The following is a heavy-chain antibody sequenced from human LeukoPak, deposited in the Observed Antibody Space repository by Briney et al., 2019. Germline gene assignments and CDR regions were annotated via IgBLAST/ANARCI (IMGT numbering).Heavy chain of an antibody. CDR2: ISYDGSNK. J-gene: IGHJ4*02. CDR3: AKDRTIFGVVTTFDY. D-gene: IGHD3-3*01. CDR1: GFTFNNNA. V-gene: IGHV3-30*18. Sequence: GGSLRLSCAASGFTFNNNAMDWVRQAPGKGLEWVAVISYDGSNKYYADSVKGRFTISRDNSKNTLYLQMNSLRAEDTAVYYCAKDRTIFGVVTTFDYWGQGTLVTVSS.